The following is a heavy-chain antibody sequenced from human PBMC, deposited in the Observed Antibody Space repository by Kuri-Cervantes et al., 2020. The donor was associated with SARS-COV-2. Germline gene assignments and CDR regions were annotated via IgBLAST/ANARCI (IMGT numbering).Heavy chain of an antibody. Sequence: GESPKISCAASGFTFDDYGMSWVRQAPGKGLEWVSGINWNGGSTGYADSVKGRFTISRDNAKNSLYLQMNSLRAEDTALYYCARIHSSSSGGYFDYWGQGSLVTVSS. J-gene: IGHJ4*02. CDR3: ARIHSSSSGGYFDY. CDR1: GFTFDDYG. V-gene: IGHV3-20*04. CDR2: INWNGGST. D-gene: IGHD6-6*01.